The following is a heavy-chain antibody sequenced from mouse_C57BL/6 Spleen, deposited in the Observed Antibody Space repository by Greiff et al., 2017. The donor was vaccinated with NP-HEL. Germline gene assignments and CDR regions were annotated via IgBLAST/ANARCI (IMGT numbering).Heavy chain of an antibody. CDR1: GYTFTSYW. CDR2: IHPNSGST. V-gene: IGHV1-64*01. Sequence: VQLQQPGAELVKPGASVKLSCKASGYTFTSYWMHWVKQRPGQGLEWIGMIHPNSGSTNYNEKFKSKATLTVDKSSSTAYMQLSSLTSEDSAVYYCARSGGKYYYAMDYWGQGTSVTVSS. CDR3: ARSGGKYYYAMDY. J-gene: IGHJ4*01.